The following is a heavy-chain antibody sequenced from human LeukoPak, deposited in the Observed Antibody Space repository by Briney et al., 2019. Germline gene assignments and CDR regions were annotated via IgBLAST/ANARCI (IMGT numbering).Heavy chain of an antibody. Sequence: PSETLSLTCTVSGGSISSSSYYWGWIRQPPGKGLEWIGSIYYSGSTYYNPSLKSRVTISVDTSKNQFSLKLSSVTAADTAVYYCARGVDTTYYYYYYMDVWGKGTTVTVSS. D-gene: IGHD5-18*01. J-gene: IGHJ6*03. CDR2: IYYSGST. CDR3: ARGVDTTYYYYYYMDV. V-gene: IGHV4-39*07. CDR1: GGSISSSSYY.